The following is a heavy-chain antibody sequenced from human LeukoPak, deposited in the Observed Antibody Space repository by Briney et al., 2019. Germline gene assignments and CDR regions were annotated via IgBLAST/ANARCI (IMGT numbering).Heavy chain of an antibody. D-gene: IGHD2-15*01. CDR1: GFTFSSFA. CDR3: ARDQRYCSGGGCYGWFDP. Sequence: GGSLRLSCAASGFTFSSFAMSWVRQAPGKGLEWVSAISGGGSNTYSADSVKGRFTISRDNSRNTLHLQMNSLRAEDTAVYYCARDQRYCSGGGCYGWFDPWGQGTLVTVSS. J-gene: IGHJ5*02. V-gene: IGHV3-23*01. CDR2: ISGGGSNT.